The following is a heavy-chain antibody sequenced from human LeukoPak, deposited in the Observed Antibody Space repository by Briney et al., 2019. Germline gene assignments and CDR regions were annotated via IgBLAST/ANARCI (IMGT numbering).Heavy chain of an antibody. CDR2: ISAYNGNT. D-gene: IGHD2-2*01. V-gene: IGHV1-18*01. CDR1: GYTFTSYG. Sequence: ASVKVSCKASGYTFTSYGISWVRQAPGQGLEWMGWISAYNGNTNYAQKLQGRVTMTTGTSTSTAYMELRSLRSDDTAVYYCARDGRYCSSTSCYRHAVAGVPDAYWGQGTLVTVSS. CDR3: ARDGRYCSSTSCYRHAVAGVPDAY. J-gene: IGHJ4*02.